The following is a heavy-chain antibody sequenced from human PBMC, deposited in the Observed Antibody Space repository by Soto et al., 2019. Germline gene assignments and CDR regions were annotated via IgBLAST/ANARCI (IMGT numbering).Heavy chain of an antibody. D-gene: IGHD3-3*01. V-gene: IGHV2-5*02. CDR2: IYWDDDK. Sequence: QITLNESGPTVVKPAETLTLTCTFSGFSLTTSGVGVGWIRQSPGKAPEWLALIYWDDDKRYSASLKSRLTITKDTSKTQVVLTMASVDSADRSTYYCAHRILRTVFGLVTTTSIYFDFWGQGTPVVVSS. CDR3: AHRILRTVFGLVTTTSIYFDF. J-gene: IGHJ4*02. CDR1: GFSLTTSGVG.